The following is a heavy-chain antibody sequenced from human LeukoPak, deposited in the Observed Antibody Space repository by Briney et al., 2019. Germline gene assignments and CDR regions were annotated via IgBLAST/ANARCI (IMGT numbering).Heavy chain of an antibody. V-gene: IGHV4-4*07. CDR3: AGTLFGTTTNYYYYYMDV. CDR1: GGSISGYF. D-gene: IGHD3-3*01. Sequence: PSETLSLTCTVSGGSISGYFWSWIRQPAGKGLEWIGRIYTSGSTNYNPSLKSRVTMSVDTSKNQFSLKLSSVTAADTAVYYCAGTLFGTTTNYYYYYMDVWGKGTTVTVSS. J-gene: IGHJ6*03. CDR2: IYTSGST.